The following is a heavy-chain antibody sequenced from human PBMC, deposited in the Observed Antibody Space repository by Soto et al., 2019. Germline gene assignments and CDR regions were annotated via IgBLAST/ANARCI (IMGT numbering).Heavy chain of an antibody. CDR2: TYYRSKWCN. CDR3: ARYTFAYDFPLEDWFDP. CDR1: GDSVSSNSAA. D-gene: IGHD3-3*01. J-gene: IGHJ5*02. Sequence: SQTLSLTCAISGDSVSSNSAAWNWIRQSPSRGLEWLGRTYYRSKWCNDYAVSVKSRITINPDTSKNQFSLQLNSVTPEDTAVYYCARYTFAYDFPLEDWFDPWGQGTLVTVSS. V-gene: IGHV6-1*01.